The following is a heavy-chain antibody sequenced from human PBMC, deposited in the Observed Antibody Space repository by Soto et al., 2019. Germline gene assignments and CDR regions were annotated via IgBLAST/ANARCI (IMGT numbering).Heavy chain of an antibody. CDR1: GGSISSGGYY. D-gene: IGHD2-15*01. CDR2: IYYSGST. Sequence: SETLSLTCTVSGGSISSGGYYWSWIRQHPGKGLEWIGYIYYSGSTYYNPSLKSRVTISVDTSKNQFSLKLSSVTAADTAVYYCAGGYCSGGSCYLFGYYYYYGMDVWGQGTTVTVSS. CDR3: AGGYCSGGSCYLFGYYYYYGMDV. V-gene: IGHV4-31*03. J-gene: IGHJ6*02.